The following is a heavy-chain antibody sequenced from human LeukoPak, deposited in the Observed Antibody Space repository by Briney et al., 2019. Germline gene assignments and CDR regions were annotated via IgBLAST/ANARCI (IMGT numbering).Heavy chain of an antibody. CDR3: ARDNSVEDTAWWFDP. CDR1: GYTCTSYY. Sequence: GASVKVSCKASGYTCTSYYMHWVRQAPGQGPEWMGIINPSGGSTSYAQKFQGRDTMTRDMSTSTDYMELSSLRSEDTAVYYCARDNSVEDTAWWFDPWGQGTLVTVSS. D-gene: IGHD4-23*01. J-gene: IGHJ5*02. CDR2: INPSGGST. V-gene: IGHV1-46*01.